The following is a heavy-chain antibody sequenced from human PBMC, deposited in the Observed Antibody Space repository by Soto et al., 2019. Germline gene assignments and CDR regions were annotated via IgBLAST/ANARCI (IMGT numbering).Heavy chain of an antibody. CDR3: AKDWAAARPWSPYYYYGMDV. CDR1: GFTFSSYG. V-gene: IGHV3-30*18. J-gene: IGHJ6*02. CDR2: ISYDGSNK. D-gene: IGHD6-13*01. Sequence: RSLRLSCAASGFTFSSYGMHWVRQAPGKGLEWVAVISYDGSNKYYADSVKGRFTISRDNSKNTLYLQMNSLRAEDTAVYYCAKDWAAARPWSPYYYYGMDVWGQGTTVTVS.